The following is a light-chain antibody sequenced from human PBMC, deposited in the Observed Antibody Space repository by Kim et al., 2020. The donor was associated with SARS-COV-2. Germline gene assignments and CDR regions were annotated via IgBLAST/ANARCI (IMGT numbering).Light chain of an antibody. Sequence: QSALTQPRSVSGSPGQSVTNSCTGTSSDVGRYTSVSWYQQHPGKAPKLMISDVTDRPSGVPDRFSGFKSGNTASLTISGLQAEDEADYYCCSYAGRYTWIFGGGTKLTVL. V-gene: IGLV2-11*01. J-gene: IGLJ2*01. CDR3: CSYAGRYTWI. CDR2: DVT. CDR1: SSDVGRYTS.